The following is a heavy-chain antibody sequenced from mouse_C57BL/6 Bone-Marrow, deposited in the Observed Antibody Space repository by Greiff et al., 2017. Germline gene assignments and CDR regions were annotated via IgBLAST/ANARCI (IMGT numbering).Heavy chain of an antibody. CDR2: INPGSGGT. J-gene: IGHJ3*01. V-gene: IGHV1-54*01. CDR1: GYAFTNYL. CDR3: ARSKNLDSLFAY. Sequence: VQLQQSGAELVRPGTSVKVSCKASGYAFTNYLIEWVKQRPGQGLEWIGVINPGSGGTKYNEKFKGKATLTADKSSSTAYMQLSSLTSEDSAVYFCARSKNLDSLFAYWGQGTLVTVSA.